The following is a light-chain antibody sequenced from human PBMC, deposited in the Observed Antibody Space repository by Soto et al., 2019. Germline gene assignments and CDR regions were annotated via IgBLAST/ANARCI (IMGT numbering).Light chain of an antibody. V-gene: IGKV1-5*03. J-gene: IGKJ1*01. CDR3: QQYNSYPWT. CDR2: KAS. CDR1: QSISSW. Sequence: DIQMTQSPSTLSASVGDRVTITCRASQSISSWLAWYQQKPGKAPNLLIYKASSLESGVPSRFSGSASGTEFTLPISSLQPDDFATYYCQQYNSYPWTFGQGTNVDIK.